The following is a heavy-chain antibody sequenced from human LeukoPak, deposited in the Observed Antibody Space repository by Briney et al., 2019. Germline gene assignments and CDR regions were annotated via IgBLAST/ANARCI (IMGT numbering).Heavy chain of an antibody. V-gene: IGHV1-18*01. Sequence: ASVKVSCKASGYTFTSYGISWVRQAPGQGLEWMGWISAYNGNTNYAQKLQGRVTMTTDTSTSTAYMELRSLRSDDTAVYYCARRSPVEVRFFGWVPGPPDYWGQGTLVTVSS. D-gene: IGHD3-3*01. CDR3: ARRSPVEVRFFGWVPGPPDY. J-gene: IGHJ4*02. CDR1: GYTFTSYG. CDR2: ISAYNGNT.